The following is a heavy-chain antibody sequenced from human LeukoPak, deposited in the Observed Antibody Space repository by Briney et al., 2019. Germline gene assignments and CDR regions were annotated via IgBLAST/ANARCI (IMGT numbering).Heavy chain of an antibody. CDR3: ARFGGGNTYSSSWLLDY. V-gene: IGHV4-59*08. Sequence: SETLSLTCTVSGGSISSYYWSWIRQPPGKGLEWIGYIYYSGSTNYNPSLKSRVTISVDTSKNQFSLELSSVTAADTAVYYCARFGGGNTYSSSWLLDYWGQGTLVTVSS. J-gene: IGHJ4*02. CDR1: GGSISSYY. CDR2: IYYSGST. D-gene: IGHD6-13*01.